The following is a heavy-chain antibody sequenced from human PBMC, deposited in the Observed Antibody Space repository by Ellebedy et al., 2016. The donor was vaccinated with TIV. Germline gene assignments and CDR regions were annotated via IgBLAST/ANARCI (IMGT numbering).Heavy chain of an antibody. J-gene: IGHJ6*02. Sequence: GESLKISCAAYRFTFSSYGMYWVRQAPGKGLEWVAVISMDASKKYYADSVRGRFTISRDNSKNTLYLQMNSLRGEDTAVYYCAKDFSSNTRHYYYGMDVWGQGTTVTVSS. D-gene: IGHD2/OR15-2a*01. V-gene: IGHV3-30*18. CDR1: RFTFSSYG. CDR3: AKDFSSNTRHYYYGMDV. CDR2: ISMDASKK.